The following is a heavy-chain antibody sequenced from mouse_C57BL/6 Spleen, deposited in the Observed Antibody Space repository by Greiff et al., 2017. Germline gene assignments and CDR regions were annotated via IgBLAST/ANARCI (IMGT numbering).Heavy chain of an antibody. Sequence: VQLQQSGTVLARPGASVKMSCKTSGYTFTSYWMHWVKQRPGQGLEWIGAIYPGNSDTSYNQKFKGKAKLTAVTSASTAYMELSSLTTEDSAVYYCARTIYYGSSYWDLDVWGTGTTVTVSS. D-gene: IGHD1-1*01. CDR3: ARTIYYGSSYWDLDV. CDR1: GYTFTSYW. CDR2: IYPGNSDT. V-gene: IGHV1-5*01. J-gene: IGHJ1*03.